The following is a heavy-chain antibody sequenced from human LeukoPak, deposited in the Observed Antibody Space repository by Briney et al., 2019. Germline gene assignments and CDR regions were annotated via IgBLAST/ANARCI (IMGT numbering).Heavy chain of an antibody. D-gene: IGHD3-3*01. CDR3: ARDLYFPGVWSGPYYLDY. Sequence: GWLRLPCAASAFITSSYWMSRVRHAPPKGREWVANIKQDEWEEYYVESVKGRFTLSRDNAKNLLYLQMNSLRAQETGVYYCARDLYFPGVWSGPYYLDYWGRGTVVTVS. J-gene: IGHJ4*02. V-gene: IGHV3-7*01. CDR2: IKQDEWEE. CDR1: AFITSSYW.